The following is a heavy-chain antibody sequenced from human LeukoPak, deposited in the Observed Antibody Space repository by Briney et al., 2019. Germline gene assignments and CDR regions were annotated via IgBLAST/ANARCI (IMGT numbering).Heavy chain of an antibody. CDR1: GFTVSSNY. Sequence: GGSLRLSCAASGFTVSSNYMSWVRQAPGKGLEWVSVIYSGGSTYYADSLKGRFTISRDNSKNTLYLQMNSLRAEDTAVYYCARVPRSSGWTYFDYWGQGTLVTVSS. CDR2: IYSGGST. D-gene: IGHD6-19*01. J-gene: IGHJ4*02. V-gene: IGHV3-66*01. CDR3: ARVPRSSGWTYFDY.